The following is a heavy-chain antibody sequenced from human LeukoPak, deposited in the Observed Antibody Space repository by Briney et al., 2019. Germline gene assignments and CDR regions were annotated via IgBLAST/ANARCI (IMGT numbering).Heavy chain of an antibody. CDR1: GFTFSSYS. D-gene: IGHD6-19*01. Sequence: PGGSLRLSCAASGFTFSSYSMNWVRQAPGKGLEWVSSISSSSSYIYYADSVKGRFTISGDNAKNSLYLQMNSLRAEDTAVYYCAADPGIAVVEPGRLDAFDIWGQGTMVTVSS. CDR2: ISSSSSYI. J-gene: IGHJ3*02. CDR3: AADPGIAVVEPGRLDAFDI. V-gene: IGHV3-21*01.